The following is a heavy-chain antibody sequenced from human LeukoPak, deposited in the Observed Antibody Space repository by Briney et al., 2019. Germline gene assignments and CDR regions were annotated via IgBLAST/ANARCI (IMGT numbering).Heavy chain of an antibody. D-gene: IGHD3-3*01. J-gene: IGHJ4*02. Sequence: PSETLSLTCTVSGGSISSGSYYWSWIRQPPGKGLEWIGYIYYSGSTNYNPSLKSRVTISVDTSKNQFSLKLSSVTAADTAVYYCARGYYDFWSGYYRGDYYFDYWGQGTLVTVSS. CDR1: GGSISSGSYY. CDR2: IYYSGST. V-gene: IGHV4-61*01. CDR3: ARGYYDFWSGYYRGDYYFDY.